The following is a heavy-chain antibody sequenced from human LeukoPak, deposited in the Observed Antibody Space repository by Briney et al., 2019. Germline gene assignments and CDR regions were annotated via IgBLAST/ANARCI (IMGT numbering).Heavy chain of an antibody. D-gene: IGHD6-19*01. Sequence: ASVKVSCKASGYTFTGYYMHWVRQAPGQGLEWMGWINPNSGGTNYAQKFQGRATMTRDTSISTAYMELSRLRSDDTAVYYCARDATYSSGWYIDPWGQGTLVTVSS. CDR3: ARDATYSSGWYIDP. V-gene: IGHV1-2*02. CDR1: GYTFTGYY. J-gene: IGHJ5*02. CDR2: INPNSGGT.